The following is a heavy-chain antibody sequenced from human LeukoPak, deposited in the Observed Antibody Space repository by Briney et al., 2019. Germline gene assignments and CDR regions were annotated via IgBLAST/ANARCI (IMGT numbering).Heavy chain of an antibody. Sequence: ASVTVSCTASQYSFSDYAIHWVRQAPGQRLEWMGWIDAGNGNTNYAQKLQGRVTMTTDTSTSTAYMELRSLRSDDTAVYYCARRQLDFWSGYPRPGAFDIWGQGTMVTVSS. CDR1: QYSFSDYA. CDR3: ARRQLDFWSGYPRPGAFDI. CDR2: IDAGNGNT. V-gene: IGHV1-18*01. D-gene: IGHD3-3*01. J-gene: IGHJ3*02.